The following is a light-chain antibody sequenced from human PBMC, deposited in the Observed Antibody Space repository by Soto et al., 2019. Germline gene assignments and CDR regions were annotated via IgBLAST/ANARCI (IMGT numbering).Light chain of an antibody. J-gene: IGKJ1*01. V-gene: IGKV3-11*01. CDR2: DAS. CDR3: QQYTSYPWT. CDR1: QSVSSH. Sequence: IVVTQSAATLSLSPGERATLSCRASQSVSSHLAWYQQKPGQSPRLLIYDASNRATGIPARFSGSGSGTDFTRTISSLQPDDFAPYYWQQYTSYPWTFGQGTKVDI.